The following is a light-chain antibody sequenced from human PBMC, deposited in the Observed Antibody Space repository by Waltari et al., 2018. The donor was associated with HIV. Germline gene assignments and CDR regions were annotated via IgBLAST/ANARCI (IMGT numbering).Light chain of an antibody. CDR2: KDD. Sequence: NFMLTQPHSVSASPGKTVTISCTGSSGRVASNYVQRYQQRPGSAPTTVTYKDDQRPSGVPDRFSGSINSSSNSASLTIAGLKTEDEADYYCQSFHGITAVFGGGTKLTVL. CDR3: QSFHGITAV. V-gene: IGLV6-57*02. CDR1: SGRVASNY. J-gene: IGLJ3*02.